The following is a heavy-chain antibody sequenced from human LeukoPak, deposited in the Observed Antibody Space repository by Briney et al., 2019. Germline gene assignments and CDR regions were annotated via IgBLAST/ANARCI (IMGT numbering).Heavy chain of an antibody. CDR2: IRYDGSDK. V-gene: IGHV3-30*02. J-gene: IGHJ3*01. D-gene: IGHD3-16*01. CDR1: GFTFRTYG. Sequence: PGGPLRLSCAASGFTFRTYGMHWVRQAPGKGLEWVTFIRYDGSDKYYADSVKGRFTISRDNSKNTLFLQTNSLRVADTAVYYCAKRADYYDSSRALYDAFDLWGQGTMVTVSS. CDR3: AKRADYYDSSRALYDAFDL.